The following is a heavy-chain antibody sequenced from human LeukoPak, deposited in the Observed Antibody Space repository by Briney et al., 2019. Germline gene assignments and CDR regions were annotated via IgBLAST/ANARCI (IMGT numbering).Heavy chain of an antibody. Sequence: GGSLRLSCAASGFTFSSYWLSWVRQAPGKGLEWVATINQHASEKYYVDSVKGRFTISRDNAKDSLNLQMDSLRAEDTAVYFCARDGGHYGDLDNWGQGTLVTVSS. CDR1: GFTFSSYW. J-gene: IGHJ4*02. CDR2: INQHASEK. CDR3: ARDGGHYGDLDN. D-gene: IGHD4-17*01. V-gene: IGHV3-7*01.